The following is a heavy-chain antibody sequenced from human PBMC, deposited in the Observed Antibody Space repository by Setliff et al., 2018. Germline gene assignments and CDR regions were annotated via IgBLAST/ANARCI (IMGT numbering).Heavy chain of an antibody. CDR2: INVGGGRT. D-gene: IGHD1-26*01. V-gene: IGHV1-46*01. CDR1: GYTITRYY. J-gene: IGHJ4*02. CDR3: ARAGDVASGRKGVFEY. Sequence: SVKVSCKASGYTITRYYMYRVRQAPGQGLAWMGIINVGGGRTTYAQNLQGRVTMTRDTSTSTLYMELASLRSEATAVYYCARAGDVASGRKGVFEYWGQGTAVTVSS.